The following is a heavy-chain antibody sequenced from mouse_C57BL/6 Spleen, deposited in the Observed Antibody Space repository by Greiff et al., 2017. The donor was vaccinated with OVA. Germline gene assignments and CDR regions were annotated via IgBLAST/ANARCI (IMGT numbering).Heavy chain of an antibody. J-gene: IGHJ3*01. D-gene: IGHD2-2*01. V-gene: IGHV3-6*01. Sequence: EVKLMESGPGLVKPSQSLSLTCSVTGYSITSGYYWNWIRQFPGNKLEWMGYISYDGSNNYNPSLKNLISITRDSSKNQFFLKLKPVTTEDTATYYCARDGIYYGYTWFAYWGQGTMVTVSA. CDR1: GYSITSGYY. CDR3: ARDGIYYGYTWFAY. CDR2: ISYDGSN.